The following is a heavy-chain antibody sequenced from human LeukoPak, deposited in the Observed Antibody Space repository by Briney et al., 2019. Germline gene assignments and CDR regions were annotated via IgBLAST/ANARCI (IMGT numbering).Heavy chain of an antibody. V-gene: IGHV3-23*01. CDR2: LSGSGGNT. J-gene: IGHJ4*02. CDR3: ARGSYYYDSADYFDY. Sequence: GGSLRLSCAASGFTFSSYAMSWVRQAPGKGLEWVSTLSGSGGNTYYADSVKGRVTISRDNSKNTLYLQMNSLRAEDTAVYHCARGSYYYDSADYFDYWGQGSLVTVSS. CDR1: GFTFSSYA. D-gene: IGHD3-22*01.